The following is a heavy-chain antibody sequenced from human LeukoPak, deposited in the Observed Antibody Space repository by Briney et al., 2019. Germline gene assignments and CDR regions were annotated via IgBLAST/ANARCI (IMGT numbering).Heavy chain of an antibody. J-gene: IGHJ4*02. D-gene: IGHD2-8*01. Sequence: PGWSLRLSCAASGFPFSDFSMTWVRQAPGKGLEWLSTTNSGGSSTDYAESVKGRFTISRDNSKNTLYLQMSSLRVEDTAMYYCAKQSYARSLGEGGPGTLVTVSS. CDR2: TNSGGSST. CDR1: GFPFSDFS. V-gene: IGHV3-23*01. CDR3: AKQSYARSLGE.